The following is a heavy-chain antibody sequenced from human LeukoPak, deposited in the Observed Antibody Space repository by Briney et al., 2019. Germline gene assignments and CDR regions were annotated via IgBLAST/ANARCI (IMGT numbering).Heavy chain of an antibody. CDR3: ARAYNAYTYGYHF. J-gene: IGHJ4*02. Sequence: PGGSLRLSCVASAFTFSDYNMNWVRQPPGKGLEWLSYITSSARTIHYADSVKGRFTVSRDNAKNSLYLQMNSLRAEDTAVYYCARAYNAYTYGYHFWGQGTLVIVSS. CDR2: ITSSARTI. V-gene: IGHV3-48*01. CDR1: AFTFSDYN. D-gene: IGHD5-18*01.